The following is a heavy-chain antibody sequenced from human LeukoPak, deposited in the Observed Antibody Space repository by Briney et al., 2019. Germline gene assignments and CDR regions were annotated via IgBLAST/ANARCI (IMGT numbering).Heavy chain of an antibody. V-gene: IGHV4-38-2*02. Sequence: SETLSLTCTVPGYSISSGYYWGWIRQPPGKGLEWIGSIYHSGSTYYNPSLKSRVTISVDTSKNQFSLKLSSVTAADTAVYYCARVGYDILTGPVDYWGQGTLVTVSS. D-gene: IGHD3-9*01. CDR2: IYHSGST. J-gene: IGHJ4*02. CDR3: ARVGYDILTGPVDY. CDR1: GYSISSGYY.